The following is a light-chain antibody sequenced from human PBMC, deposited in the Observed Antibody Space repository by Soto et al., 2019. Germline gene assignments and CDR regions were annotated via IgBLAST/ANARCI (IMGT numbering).Light chain of an antibody. CDR3: QQRSNWPLT. V-gene: IGKV3-11*01. CDR2: DAS. Sequence: EIVLTQSPATLSLSPGERATLSCRANQSVSSYLAWYQQQPGQAPRLLIYDASNRATGIPARFSGRGSGTDFTLTISSLEPEDFAVYYCQQRSNWPLTFGGGTKVEIK. CDR1: QSVSSY. J-gene: IGKJ4*01.